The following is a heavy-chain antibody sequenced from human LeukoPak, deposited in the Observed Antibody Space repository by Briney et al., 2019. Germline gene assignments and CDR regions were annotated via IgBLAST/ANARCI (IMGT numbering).Heavy chain of an antibody. Sequence: GRSLRLSCAASGFTFSSYGMHWVRQAPGKGLEWVGVISNDGLHEYYTDSLKGRFTVSRDNLKNTLYLQMNSLRPEDTAVYYCAKEVGLYYFDFWGQGTLVTVSS. D-gene: IGHD3-10*01. V-gene: IGHV3-30*18. CDR3: AKEVGLYYFDF. CDR2: ISNDGLHE. J-gene: IGHJ4*02. CDR1: GFTFSSYG.